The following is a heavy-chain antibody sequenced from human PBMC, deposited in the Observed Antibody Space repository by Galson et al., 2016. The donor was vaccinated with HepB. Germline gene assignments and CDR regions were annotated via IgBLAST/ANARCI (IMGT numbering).Heavy chain of an antibody. CDR2: IYSGGST. CDR3: ANNNGWYGKGYFDH. D-gene: IGHD6-19*01. V-gene: IGHV3-66*01. J-gene: IGHJ2*01. CDR1: GFTVSSNY. Sequence: SLRLSCAASGFTVSSNYMSWVRQAPGKGLEWVSVIYSGGSTYYADSVKGRFTISRDNSKNTLYLQMNSLRAEDTAVYYCANNNGWYGKGYFDHWGRGILVTVSS.